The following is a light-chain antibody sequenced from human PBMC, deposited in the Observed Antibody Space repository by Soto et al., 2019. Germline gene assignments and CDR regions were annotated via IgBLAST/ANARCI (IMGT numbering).Light chain of an antibody. CDR3: QKYASSPIT. CDR2: GAS. Sequence: EIVLTQSPCTLSLSPGERATLSCRASQSVSSSYLAWYQQKPXQAPRLLIYGASSRATGIPDRFSGSGSGTDFTLTISRLETEDFAVYYCQKYASSPITFGQGTRLEIK. J-gene: IGKJ5*01. V-gene: IGKV3-20*01. CDR1: QSVSSSY.